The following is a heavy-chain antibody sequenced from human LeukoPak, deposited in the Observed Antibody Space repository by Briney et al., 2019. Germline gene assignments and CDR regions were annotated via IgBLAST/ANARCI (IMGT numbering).Heavy chain of an antibody. CDR3: ARGTTYYYDSSGYSNLGRFDY. J-gene: IGHJ4*02. D-gene: IGHD3-22*01. Sequence: GGSLRLSCAASGFTFSSYEMNWVRQAPGKGLEWVSYISSSGSTIYYADSVKGRFTISRDNAKNSLYLQMNSLRAEDTAVYYCARGTTYYYDSSGYSNLGRFDYWGQGTLVTVSS. CDR2: ISSSGSTI. V-gene: IGHV3-48*03. CDR1: GFTFSSYE.